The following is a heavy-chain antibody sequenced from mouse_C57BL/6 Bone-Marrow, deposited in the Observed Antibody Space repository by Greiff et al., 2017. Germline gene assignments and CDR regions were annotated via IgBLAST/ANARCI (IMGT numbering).Heavy chain of an antibody. D-gene: IGHD1-1*01. CDR1: GFNIKDDY. J-gene: IGHJ2*01. Sequence: EVQLQASGAELVRPGASVKLSCTASGFNIKDDYMHWVKQRPEQGLEWIGWIDPENGDTEYASKFQGKATITADTSSNTAYLQLSSLTSEDTAVYYCTPITTVVVDYWGRGTTLTVSS. V-gene: IGHV14-4*01. CDR3: TPITTVVVDY. CDR2: IDPENGDT.